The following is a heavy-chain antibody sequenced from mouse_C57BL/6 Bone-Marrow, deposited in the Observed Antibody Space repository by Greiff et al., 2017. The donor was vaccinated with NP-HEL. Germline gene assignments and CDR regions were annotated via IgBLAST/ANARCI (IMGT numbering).Heavy chain of an antibody. CDR2: IWSGGST. CDR1: GFSLTSYG. J-gene: IGHJ2*01. Sequence: QVHVKQSGPGLVQPSQSLSITCTVSGFSLTSYGVHWVRQSPGKGLEWLGVIWSGGSTDYNAAFISRLSISKDNSKSQVFFKMNSLQADDTAIYYCARNTLITTVVAFDYWGQGTTLTVSS. D-gene: IGHD1-1*01. CDR3: ARNTLITTVVAFDY. V-gene: IGHV2-2*01.